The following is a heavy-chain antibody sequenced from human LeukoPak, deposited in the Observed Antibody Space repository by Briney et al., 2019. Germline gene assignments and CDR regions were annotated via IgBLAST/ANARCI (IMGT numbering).Heavy chain of an antibody. Sequence: GGSLRLSCAASGFTFSNAWMSWVRQAAGKGLEWVGRIKSKGDGGTTEYAAPVKGRFTISRDDSKNMVFLQMNSLKTEDTAVYYCVWDGGYNYALDPWSQGTLVTVSS. CDR3: VWDGGYNYALDP. CDR2: IKSKGDGGTT. CDR1: GFTFSNAW. V-gene: IGHV3-15*01. D-gene: IGHD5-18*01. J-gene: IGHJ5*02.